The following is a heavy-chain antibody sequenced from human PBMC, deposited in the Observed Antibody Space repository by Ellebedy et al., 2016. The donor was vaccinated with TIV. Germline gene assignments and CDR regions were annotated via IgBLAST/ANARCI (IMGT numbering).Heavy chain of an antibody. Sequence: GGSLRLSCAASGFSFSSYAMNWVRQAPGKGLEWVSLIYSVGDTYYADSVKGRFTVSRDNSQNTLYLQMTSLRVDDTAVYYCATDPDGVYGDTSAYWGRGTLVTVSS. V-gene: IGHV3-53*01. CDR1: GFSFSSYA. CDR3: ATDPDGVYGDTSAY. CDR2: IYSVGDT. D-gene: IGHD4-17*01. J-gene: IGHJ4*02.